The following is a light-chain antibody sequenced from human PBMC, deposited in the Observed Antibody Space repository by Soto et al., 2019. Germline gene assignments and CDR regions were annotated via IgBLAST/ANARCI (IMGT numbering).Light chain of an antibody. J-gene: IGKJ1*01. V-gene: IGKV3-20*01. Sequence: EIVLTQSTGTLSLSPGERATLSCRASPCVSSSYLAWYHQKPGQAPRLLIYGASSRATGIPDRFSGSGSGTDFTLTISRLEPEDFAVYYCQQYGSSLSWAFGQGTKVDIK. CDR2: GAS. CDR1: PCVSSSY. CDR3: QQYGSSLSWA.